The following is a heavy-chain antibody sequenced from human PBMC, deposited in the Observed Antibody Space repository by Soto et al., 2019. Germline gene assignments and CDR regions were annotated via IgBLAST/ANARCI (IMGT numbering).Heavy chain of an antibody. CDR2: IYYSGST. D-gene: IGHD1-26*01. CDR3: ARDRSGSYSDY. CDR1: GGSIRSYY. V-gene: IGHV4-59*01. Sequence: PSETPSLTCTVSGGSIRSYYWSWIRQPPGKGLEWIGYIYYSGSTIYNPSLKSRVTMSVDTSKNQFSLKLNSVTAADTAVYYCARDRSGSYSDYWGQGTLVTVSS. J-gene: IGHJ4*02.